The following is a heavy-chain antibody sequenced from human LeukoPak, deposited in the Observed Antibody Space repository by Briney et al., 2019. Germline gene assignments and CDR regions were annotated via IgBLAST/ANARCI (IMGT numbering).Heavy chain of an antibody. CDR1: GFTFSSYG. CDR2: IWYNGSNK. Sequence: PGGSLRLSCAASGFTFSSYGMHWVRQAPGKGLEWVAVIWYNGSNKYYADSVKGRFTISRDNSKNTLYLQMNSLRAEDTAVYYCARGDPTVTTKQNFDYWGQGTLVTVSS. CDR3: ARGDPTVTTKQNFDY. D-gene: IGHD4-17*01. V-gene: IGHV3-33*01. J-gene: IGHJ4*02.